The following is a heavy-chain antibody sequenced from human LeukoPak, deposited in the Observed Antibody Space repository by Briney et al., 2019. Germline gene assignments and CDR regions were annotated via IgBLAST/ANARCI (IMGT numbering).Heavy chain of an antibody. D-gene: IGHD6-19*01. J-gene: IGHJ6*02. CDR3: AGIAVARSDYYVGRWL. CDR2: ISSNGGST. Sequence: GGSLRLSCAAPGFTLSVYAVHRVRQAPGKGLEYVSAISSNGGSTYYANSVKGRFTISRDNSKNTLYLQMGSLIAEDMAVYYCAGIAVARSDYYVGRWLRGPGTTVTVSS. CDR1: GFTLSVYA. V-gene: IGHV3-64*01.